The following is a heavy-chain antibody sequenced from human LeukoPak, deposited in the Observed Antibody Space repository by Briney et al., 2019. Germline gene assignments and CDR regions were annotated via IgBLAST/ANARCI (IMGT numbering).Heavy chain of an antibody. J-gene: IGHJ4*02. D-gene: IGHD4-23*01. V-gene: IGHV3-74*01. Sequence: GGSLRLSCAASGLTFSSHWMHWVRQAPGKGLVWVSRITNDGSSTTYADSVKGRLSISRDNAKNTLYLQMNSLRVEDTAVYYCARGRPHGNDYWGQGTLVTVSS. CDR2: ITNDGSST. CDR3: ARGRPHGNDY. CDR1: GLTFSSHW.